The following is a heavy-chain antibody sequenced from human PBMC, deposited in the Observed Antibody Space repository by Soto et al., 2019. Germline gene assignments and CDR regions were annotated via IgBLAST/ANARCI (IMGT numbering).Heavy chain of an antibody. V-gene: IGHV4-38-2*01. D-gene: IGHD3-9*01. CDR2: IYHSGST. CDR3: ARASYDILTGYYIDY. J-gene: IGHJ4*02. CDR1: GYSISSGYY. Sequence: SETLSLTCAVSGYSISSGYYWGWIRQPPGKGLEWIGSIYHSGSTYYNPSLKSRVTISVDTSKNQFSLKLSSVTAADTAVYYCARASYDILTGYYIDYWGQGTLVTVSS.